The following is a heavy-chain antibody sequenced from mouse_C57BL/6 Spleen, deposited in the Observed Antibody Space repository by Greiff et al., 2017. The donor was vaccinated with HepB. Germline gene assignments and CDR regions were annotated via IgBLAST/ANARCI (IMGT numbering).Heavy chain of an antibody. CDR2: IRSKSNNYAT. CDR3: VRHHGYYAMDY. J-gene: IGHJ4*01. CDR1: GFSFNTYA. Sequence: EVQVVESGGGLVQPKGSLKLSCAASGFSFNTYAMNWVRQAPGKGLEWVARIRSKSNNYATYYADSVKDRFTISRDDSESMRYLQMNNLKTEDTAMYYCVRHHGYYAMDYWGQGTSVTVSS. V-gene: IGHV10-1*01.